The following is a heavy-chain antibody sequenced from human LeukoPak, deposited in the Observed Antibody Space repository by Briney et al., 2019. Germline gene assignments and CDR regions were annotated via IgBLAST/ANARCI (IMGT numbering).Heavy chain of an antibody. J-gene: IGHJ1*01. CDR3: AKSLGTGTTAAEYFQH. CDR2: IWYDGSNK. D-gene: IGHD1-7*01. CDR1: GFTFSSYG. V-gene: IGHV3-33*06. Sequence: GGSLRRSCAASGFTFSSYGMHWVRQAPGKGLEWVAVIWYDGSNKYYADSVKGRFTISRDNSKNALYLQMNSLRAEDTAVYYCAKSLGTGTTAAEYFQHWGQGTLVTVSS.